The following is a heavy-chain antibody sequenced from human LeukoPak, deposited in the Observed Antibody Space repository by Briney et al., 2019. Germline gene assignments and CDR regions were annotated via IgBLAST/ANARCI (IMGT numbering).Heavy chain of an antibody. D-gene: IGHD6-13*01. CDR2: IYYSGST. V-gene: IGHV4-59*01. CDR3: ARGGEYSSSWHYYYYYYGMTS. J-gene: IGHJ6*02. Sequence: SETLSLTCTVSGGSISSYYWSWIRQPPGKGLEWIGYIYYSGSTNYNPSLKSRVTISVDTSKNQFSLKLSSVTAADTAVYYCARGGEYSSSWHYYYYYYGMTSGAKGPRSPSP. CDR1: GGSISSYY.